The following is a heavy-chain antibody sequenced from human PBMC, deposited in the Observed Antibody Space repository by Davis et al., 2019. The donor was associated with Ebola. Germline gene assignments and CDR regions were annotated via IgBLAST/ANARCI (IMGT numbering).Heavy chain of an antibody. D-gene: IGHD4-23*01. CDR2: VDHSGRT. J-gene: IGHJ6*02. CDR3: VRGGGYGGYGMDV. Sequence: PSETLSLTCSVSGGSFSGYSWTWIRQPPGTGLEWIGEVDHSGRTNYNPSLKGRLTISRDTSKNQFSLKVTSVTAADTAVYYCVRGGGYGGYGMDVWGQGTTVTVSS. V-gene: IGHV4-34*01. CDR1: GGSFSGYS.